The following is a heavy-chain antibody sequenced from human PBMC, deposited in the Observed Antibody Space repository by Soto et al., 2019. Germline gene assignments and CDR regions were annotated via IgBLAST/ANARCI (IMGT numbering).Heavy chain of an antibody. CDR1: GFTFRSYS. CDR3: ARHPLVTEAYLWAFDI. J-gene: IGHJ3*02. V-gene: IGHV3-21*01. CDR2: ISSTGAYI. Sequence: EVQLVESGGGLVKPGGSLRLSCAVSGFTFRSYSLTWVRQAPGKGLQWVSSISSTGAYIYYADSVNGRFTISRESAKNSVYLQMNSLRAEDTAVYYCARHPLVTEAYLWAFDIWGQGIMVTVSS. D-gene: IGHD2-2*01.